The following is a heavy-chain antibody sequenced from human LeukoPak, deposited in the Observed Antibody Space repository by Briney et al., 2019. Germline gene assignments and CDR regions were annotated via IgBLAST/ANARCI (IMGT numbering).Heavy chain of an antibody. Sequence: ASVKVSCKVSGYTLTELSMHWVRQAPGKGLEWMGGFDPEDGETIYAQKFQGRVTMTRDTSISTAYMELSRLRSDDTAVYYCAGIYGGNSGGFDYWGQGTLVTVSS. J-gene: IGHJ4*02. CDR3: AGIYGGNSGGFDY. V-gene: IGHV1-24*01. CDR2: FDPEDGET. CDR1: GYTLTELS. D-gene: IGHD4-23*01.